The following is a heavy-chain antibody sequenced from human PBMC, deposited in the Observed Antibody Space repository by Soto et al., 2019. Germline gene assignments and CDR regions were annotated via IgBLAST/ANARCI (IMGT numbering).Heavy chain of an antibody. CDR2: LIPVFGSP. Sequence: QVQLVQSGAEVKKPGSSVTVSCKTSGGTFSKDAINWVRQAPGQGLEWMGLLIPVFGSPIYAQKFQGRIRITADQSKSTAFMDLSRLRSEDTAVYYCTRVLGYTFEPGKTRYYAMDVWGQGTTVSVSS. D-gene: IGHD5-18*01. V-gene: IGHV1-69*01. CDR1: GGTFSKDA. J-gene: IGHJ6*02. CDR3: TRVLGYTFEPGKTRYYAMDV.